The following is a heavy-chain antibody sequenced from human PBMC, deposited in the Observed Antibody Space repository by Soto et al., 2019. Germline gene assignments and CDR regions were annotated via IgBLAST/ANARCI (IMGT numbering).Heavy chain of an antibody. CDR3: ARDGEFTVTTYTYFDY. CDR1: GFTFSNYG. CDR2: IWFDGSNK. Sequence: PGGSLRLSCAASGFTFSNYGMHWVRQAPGQGLEWVAVIWFDGSNKYYADSVKGRFTISRDNSKNTLYLHMNSLRGEDTAVYYCARDGEFTVTTYTYFDYWGQGTLVTVSS. V-gene: IGHV3-33*01. D-gene: IGHD4-17*01. J-gene: IGHJ4*02.